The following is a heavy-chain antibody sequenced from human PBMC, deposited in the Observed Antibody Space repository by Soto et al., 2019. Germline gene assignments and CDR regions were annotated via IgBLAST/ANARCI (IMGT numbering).Heavy chain of an antibody. V-gene: IGHV1-2*04. Sequence: VKVSCKASGYTFTGYYMHWVRQAPGQGREWMGWINPNSGGTNYAQKFQGWVTMTRDTSISTAYMELSRLRSDDTAVYYCARGEPGIHGAGPDYWGQGTLVPVSS. CDR3: ARGEPGIHGAGPDY. CDR2: INPNSGGT. D-gene: IGHD6-13*01. J-gene: IGHJ4*02. CDR1: GYTFTGYY.